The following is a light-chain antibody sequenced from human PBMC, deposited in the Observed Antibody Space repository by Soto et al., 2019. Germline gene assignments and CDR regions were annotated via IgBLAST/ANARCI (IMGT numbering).Light chain of an antibody. CDR3: AAWDDSLNGYV. J-gene: IGLJ1*01. CDR2: SNN. Sequence: QSVLTQPPSGSGTPGQRVTICCSGSSSNIGSNTVNWYQQLPGTAPKLLIYSNNQRPSGVPDRFSGSKSGTSASLAISGLQSEDEADYYCAAWDDSLNGYVFGTGTKVTVL. V-gene: IGLV1-44*01. CDR1: SSNIGSNT.